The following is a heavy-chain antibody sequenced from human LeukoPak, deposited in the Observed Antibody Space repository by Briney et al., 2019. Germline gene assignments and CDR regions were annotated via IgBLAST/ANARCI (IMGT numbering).Heavy chain of an antibody. CDR2: VSSTGRNT. Sequence: PGGSLRLSCAASGFTFSSCAMSWVRQAPGKGLEWVSTVSSTGRNTYYADSVKGRFTISRDISKSTLYLQMNSLRAEDTAVYYCARWVTPGYFDFWGQGTLVTVSS. D-gene: IGHD4-23*01. J-gene: IGHJ4*02. CDR1: GFTFSSCA. V-gene: IGHV3-23*01. CDR3: ARWVTPGYFDF.